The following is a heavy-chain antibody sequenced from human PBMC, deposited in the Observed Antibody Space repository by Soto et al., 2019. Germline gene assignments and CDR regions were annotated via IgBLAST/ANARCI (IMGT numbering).Heavy chain of an antibody. Sequence: QVQLVQSGAEVKKPGASVKVSCKASGYTFTSYGISWVRQAPGQGLEWMGWISAYNGNTNYAQKLQGRVTMTTDTPTSKDYMELRSLRSDDTAVYYCAREGMVYASIHSDAFYIWGQWTMVTVSS. CDR3: AREGMVYASIHSDAFYI. V-gene: IGHV1-18*01. J-gene: IGHJ3*02. CDR2: ISAYNGNT. D-gene: IGHD2-8*01. CDR1: GYTFTSYG.